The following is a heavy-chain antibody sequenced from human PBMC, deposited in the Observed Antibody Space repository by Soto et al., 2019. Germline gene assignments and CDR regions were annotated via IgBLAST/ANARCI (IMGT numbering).Heavy chain of an antibody. J-gene: IGHJ6*03. CDR3: ARPLLEWWGLGYYYYYYMDV. V-gene: IGHV3-11*01. Sequence: GGSLRLSCAASGFTFSDYYMSWIRQAPGKGLEWVSYISSSGSTIYYADSVKGRFTISRDNAKNSLYLQMNSLRAEDTAVYYCARPLLEWWGLGYYYYYYMDVWGKGTTVTVSS. CDR2: ISSSGSTI. D-gene: IGHD3-3*01. CDR1: GFTFSDYY.